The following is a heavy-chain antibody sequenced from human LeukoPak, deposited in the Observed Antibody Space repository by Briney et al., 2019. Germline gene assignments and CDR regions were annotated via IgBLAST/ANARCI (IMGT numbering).Heavy chain of an antibody. D-gene: IGHD5-18*01. CDR3: AKGLGYSYGFDY. J-gene: IGHJ4*02. V-gene: IGHV4-59*01. Sequence: KTSETLSLTCTVSGVSISSYYWSWIRQPPGKGLEWIGYIYYSGSTNYNPSLKSRVTISVDTSKNQFSLKLSSVTAADTAVYYCAKGLGYSYGFDYWGQGTLVTVSS. CDR2: IYYSGST. CDR1: GVSISSYY.